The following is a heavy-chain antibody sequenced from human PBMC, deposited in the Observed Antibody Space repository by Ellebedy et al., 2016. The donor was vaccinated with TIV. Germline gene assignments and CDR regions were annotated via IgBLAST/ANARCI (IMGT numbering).Heavy chain of an antibody. V-gene: IGHV3-7*01. Sequence: GESLKISCAASGFTFDDYGMSWVRQAPWKGLEWVDHIKTDGIETYYVDSVKGRFTISRENAKNTLFLPMDGLRVDDSAVYYCVGFGVFNLWGQGAPVTVSS. CDR1: GFTFDDYG. CDR2: IKTDGIET. J-gene: IGHJ5*02. D-gene: IGHD3-3*01. CDR3: VGFGVFNL.